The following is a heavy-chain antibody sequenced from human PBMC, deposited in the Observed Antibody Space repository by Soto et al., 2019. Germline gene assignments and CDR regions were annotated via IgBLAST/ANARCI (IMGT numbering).Heavy chain of an antibody. J-gene: IGHJ4*02. CDR2: IYHSGNT. V-gene: IGHV4-4*02. Sequence: SETLSLTCTVSGGSISSNNWWSWVRQPPGKGLEWIGEIYHSGNTNYNPSLRSRVTISVDKSKNQFSLKLSSVTAADTAVYYCARAGRYSYGQSDYWGQGTLVTVSS. CDR1: GGSISSNNW. D-gene: IGHD5-18*01. CDR3: ARAGRYSYGQSDY.